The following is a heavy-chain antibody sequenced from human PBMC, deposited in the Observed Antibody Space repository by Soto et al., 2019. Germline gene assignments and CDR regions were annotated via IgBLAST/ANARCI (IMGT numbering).Heavy chain of an antibody. J-gene: IGHJ5*02. V-gene: IGHV4-34*01. CDR1: GGSFSGHY. CDR2: INHSGST. Sequence: SETLSLTCAVYGGSFSGHYWSWIRQPPGKGLEWIGEINHSGSTNYNPSRKSRVTISVDTSKNQFSLKLSSVTAADTAVYYCARGRVYDFWSGYPNLRWFDPWGQGTLVTVSS. CDR3: ARGRVYDFWSGYPNLRWFDP. D-gene: IGHD3-3*01.